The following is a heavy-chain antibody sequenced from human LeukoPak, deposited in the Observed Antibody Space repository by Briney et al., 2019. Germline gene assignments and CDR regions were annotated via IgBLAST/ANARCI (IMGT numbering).Heavy chain of an antibody. CDR2: INHSGST. V-gene: IGHV4-34*01. CDR3: ARKDSTSWNFDY. CDR1: GGSFSGYY. J-gene: IGHJ4*02. D-gene: IGHD6-13*01. Sequence: PSETLSLTCAVYGGSFSGYYWSWIRQPPGKGLEWIGEINHSGSTNYNPSLKSRVTISVDTSKNQFSLKLSSVTAADTAVYYCARKDSTSWNFDYWGQGTLVTVSS.